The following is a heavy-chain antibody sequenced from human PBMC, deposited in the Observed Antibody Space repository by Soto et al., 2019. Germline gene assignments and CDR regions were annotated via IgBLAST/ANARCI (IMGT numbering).Heavy chain of an antibody. J-gene: IGHJ4*02. CDR1: GYTFSSYD. D-gene: IGHD5-18*01. V-gene: IGHV1-8*01. CDR2: VNPQSGNT. Sequence: QVQLVQSGAEVRKPGASVKVSCKGSGYTFSSYDINWVRQASGQGLEWMGWVNPQSGNTGYAQKFQGRVTRTRDFFIDTVYMELSSLTSEDTAVYYCARRARVGRQLWVPFDYWAQGTLVTVSS. CDR3: ARRARVGRQLWVPFDY.